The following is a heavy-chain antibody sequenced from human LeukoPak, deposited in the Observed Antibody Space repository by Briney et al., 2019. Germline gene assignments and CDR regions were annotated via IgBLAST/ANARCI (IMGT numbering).Heavy chain of an antibody. J-gene: IGHJ4*02. Sequence: SETLSLTCTVSGGSISIYYWNWIRQPAGKGLEWIGRIYTSGSTKYNPSLKSRVTMSVDTSKNQFSLELSSVTAADTAVYYCAREDVPATAIPGKVWGQGTLVTVSS. D-gene: IGHD2-2*02. CDR2: IYTSGST. V-gene: IGHV4-4*07. CDR1: GGSISIYY. CDR3: AREDVPATAIPGKV.